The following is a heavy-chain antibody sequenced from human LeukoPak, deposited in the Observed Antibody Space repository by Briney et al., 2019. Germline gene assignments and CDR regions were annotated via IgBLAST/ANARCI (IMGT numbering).Heavy chain of an antibody. CDR2: INPSGGST. D-gene: IGHD6-19*01. V-gene: IGHV1-46*01. CDR1: GYTFTSYY. J-gene: IGHJ3*02. CDR3: ARDHSSGWPRMKAFDI. Sequence: ASVKVSCKASGYTFTSYYMHWVRQAPGQGLEWMGIINPSGGSTSYAQKFQGRVTMTRDTSTSIVYMELSSLRSEDTAVYYCARDHSSGWPRMKAFDIWGQGTMVTVSS.